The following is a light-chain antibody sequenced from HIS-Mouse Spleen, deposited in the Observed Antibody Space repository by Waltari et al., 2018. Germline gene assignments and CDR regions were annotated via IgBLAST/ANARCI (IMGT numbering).Light chain of an antibody. V-gene: IGLV2-18*02. Sequence: QSALTQPPSVSGSPGQSVTISCTGTSSDVGSYNRVSWYQQPPGTAPKLMIYEVSNRPSGVPDRFFGSKSGNTASLTISGLQAEDEADYYCSSYTSSSTVFGTGTKVTVL. CDR2: EVS. J-gene: IGLJ1*01. CDR3: SSYTSSSTV. CDR1: SSDVGSYNR.